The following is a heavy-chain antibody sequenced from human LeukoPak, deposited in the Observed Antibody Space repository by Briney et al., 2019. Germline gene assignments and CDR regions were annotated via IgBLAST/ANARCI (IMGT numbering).Heavy chain of an antibody. J-gene: IGHJ3*02. CDR3: ARGNSGYDFDAFDI. V-gene: IGHV1-2*04. D-gene: IGHD5-12*01. Sequence: ASVKVSCKASGYTFTGYYMHWVRQAPGQGLEWMGWINPNSGGTNYAQKFQGWVTMTRDTSISTAYMELSRLRPDDTAVYYCARGNSGYDFDAFDIWGQGTMVTVSS. CDR2: INPNSGGT. CDR1: GYTFTGYY.